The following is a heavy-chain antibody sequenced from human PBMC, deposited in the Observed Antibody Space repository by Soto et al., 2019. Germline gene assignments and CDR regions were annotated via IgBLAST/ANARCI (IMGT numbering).Heavy chain of an antibody. D-gene: IGHD3-22*01. CDR2: INHSGST. CDR3: ARVHADSSGYYDDFDI. CDR1: GGSFSGYY. J-gene: IGHJ3*02. V-gene: IGHV4-34*01. Sequence: SETLSLTCAVYGGSFSGYYWSWIRQPPGKGLEWIGEINHSGSTNYNPSLKSRVTISVDTSKNQFSLKLSSVTAADTAVYYCARVHADSSGYYDDFDIWGQGTMVTVSS.